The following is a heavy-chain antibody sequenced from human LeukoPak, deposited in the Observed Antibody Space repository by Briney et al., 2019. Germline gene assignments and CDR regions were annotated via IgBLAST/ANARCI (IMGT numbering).Heavy chain of an antibody. CDR3: ARGGTTVTPGLLWFDP. CDR1: GGSISSHY. CDR2: IYYSGST. V-gene: IGHV4-59*11. D-gene: IGHD4-17*01. J-gene: IGHJ5*02. Sequence: SETLSLTCSVSGGSISSHYWSWIRQPPGKGLEWIGYIYYSGSTKYNPSLKSRVTISVDTSKNQFSLKLSSVTAADTAVYYCARGGTTVTPGLLWFDPWGQGTLVTVSS.